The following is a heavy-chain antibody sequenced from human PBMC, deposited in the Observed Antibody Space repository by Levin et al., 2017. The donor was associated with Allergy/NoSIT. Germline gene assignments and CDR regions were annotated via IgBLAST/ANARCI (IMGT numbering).Heavy chain of an antibody. Sequence: LSLTCAASGFTFSTYSMNWVRQAPGKGLEWVSYISSTSNTIYYADSVKGRFTISRDNAKNSLYLQMNSLRDEDTAVYYCANFYYDSSGYYRDAFEIWGQGTMVTVSS. CDR1: GFTFSTYS. J-gene: IGHJ3*02. D-gene: IGHD3-22*01. CDR3: ANFYYDSSGYYRDAFEI. CDR2: ISSTSNTI. V-gene: IGHV3-48*02.